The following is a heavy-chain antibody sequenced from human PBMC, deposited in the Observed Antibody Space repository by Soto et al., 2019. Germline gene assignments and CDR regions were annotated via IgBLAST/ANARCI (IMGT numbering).Heavy chain of an antibody. V-gene: IGHV1-2*04. D-gene: IGHD3-16*02. CDR3: ARGDKLSLYTHLDY. CDR1: GYTFTGYY. Sequence: QVQLVQSGTEVKKPGASVKVSCKASGYTFTGYYMHWVRQAPGQGLEWMGWINPNSGGTKYAQKFQGWVTMTRDTSISTAYMKLSRLRYDDTAVYYCARGDKLSLYTHLDYWGQGTLVTVSS. CDR2: INPNSGGT. J-gene: IGHJ4*02.